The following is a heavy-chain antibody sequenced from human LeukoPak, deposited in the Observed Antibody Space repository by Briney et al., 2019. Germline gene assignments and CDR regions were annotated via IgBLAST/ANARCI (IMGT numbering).Heavy chain of an antibody. CDR3: ARGPMFGSGSYYNY. V-gene: IGHV1-69*05. J-gene: IGHJ4*02. CDR1: GGTFSSYA. D-gene: IGHD3-10*01. CDR2: IIPIFGTA. Sequence: GSSVKVSCKASGGTFSSYAISWVRQAPGQGLEWKGGIIPIFGTANYAQKFQGRVTITTDESTSTAYMELSSLRSEDTAVYYCARGPMFGSGSYYNYWGQGTLVTVSS.